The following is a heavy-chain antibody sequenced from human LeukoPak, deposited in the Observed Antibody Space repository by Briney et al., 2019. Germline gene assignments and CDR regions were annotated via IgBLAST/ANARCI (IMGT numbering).Heavy chain of an antibody. Sequence: SETLSLTCTVSGGSITGYYWTWIRQPPGKGLEWIGYIYYNGTTNYNPPLKSRLTISLNTSKKQFSLNLSSVTAADTAVYYCARSSGMYFYWGQGTLVTVSS. D-gene: IGHD1-26*01. CDR1: GGSITGYY. J-gene: IGHJ4*02. CDR3: ARSSGMYFY. V-gene: IGHV4-59*01. CDR2: IYYNGTT.